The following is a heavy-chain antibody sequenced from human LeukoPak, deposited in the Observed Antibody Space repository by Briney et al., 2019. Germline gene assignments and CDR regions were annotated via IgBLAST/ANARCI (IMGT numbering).Heavy chain of an antibody. Sequence: GGSLRLSCAASGFTFSSYWMSWVRQAPGKGLEWVANIKQDGSEKYYVDSVKGRFTISRDNAKNSLYLQMSSLRAEDTAVYYCATDPDYYGSGSFHPYWGQGTLVTVSS. J-gene: IGHJ4*02. CDR1: GFTFSSYW. CDR2: IKQDGSEK. D-gene: IGHD3-10*01. CDR3: ATDPDYYGSGSFHPY. V-gene: IGHV3-7*01.